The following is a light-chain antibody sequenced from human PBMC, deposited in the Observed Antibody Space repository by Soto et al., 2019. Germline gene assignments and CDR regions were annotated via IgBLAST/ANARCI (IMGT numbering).Light chain of an antibody. CDR3: QQNYRATPWT. J-gene: IGKJ1*01. Sequence: DIQMTQSPSSLSASVGDRITITCRASQSISRYLNCYQHKPGKAPKLLINAASSLERGVPSRFSGGGAGTDFTLNISSLQPDDFATYYCQQNYRATPWTFGQGTKVEVK. V-gene: IGKV1-39*01. CDR1: QSISRY. CDR2: AAS.